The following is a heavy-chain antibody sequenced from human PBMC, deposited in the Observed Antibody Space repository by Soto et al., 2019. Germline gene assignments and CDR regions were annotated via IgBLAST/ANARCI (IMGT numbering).Heavy chain of an antibody. CDR3: AAAAAPNGFDY. V-gene: IGHV1-18*01. CDR2: ISAYYGNT. J-gene: IGHJ4*02. D-gene: IGHD6-13*01. CDR1: GYTFTSYG. Sequence: ASVKVSCKASGYTFTSYGISWMRQAPGQGLELLGWISAYYGNTNYAQKLQGRVTMTTDTSTSTAYMELRSLSSDDTAVYYCAAAAAPNGFDYWGQGTLVTVSS.